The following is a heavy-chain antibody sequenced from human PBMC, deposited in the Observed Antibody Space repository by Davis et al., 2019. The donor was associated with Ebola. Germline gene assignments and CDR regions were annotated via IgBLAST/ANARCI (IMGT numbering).Heavy chain of an antibody. CDR1: GFIYSSCW. CDR2: IKQDGSEK. V-gene: IGHV3-7*03. CDR3: ARDPYSRYGNYYYGMDV. D-gene: IGHD6-13*01. J-gene: IGHJ6*02. Sequence: SLKLPCAASGFIYSSCWMSWVRQAPGKGLEWVANIKQDGSEKYYVDSVKGRFTISRDNAKNSLYLQMNSLRAEDTAVYYCARDPYSRYGNYYYGMDVWGQGTTVTVSS.